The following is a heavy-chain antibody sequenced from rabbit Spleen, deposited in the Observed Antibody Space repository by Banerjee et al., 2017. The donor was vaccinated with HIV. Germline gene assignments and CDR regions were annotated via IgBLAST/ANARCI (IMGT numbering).Heavy chain of an antibody. CDR2: IDPSFAVR. CDR1: GFAFNNYY. V-gene: IGHV1S7*01. J-gene: IGHJ4*01. Sequence: QLVESGGGLVQPGGPLNLSRKASGFAFNNYYMGWVRQAPGKGLEWIGYIDPSFAVRNYANWVNGRFTISSDTAQITVDIKMSSLTAASAATQLCGRDMGGLWG. D-gene: IGHD3-1*01. CDR3: GRDMGGL.